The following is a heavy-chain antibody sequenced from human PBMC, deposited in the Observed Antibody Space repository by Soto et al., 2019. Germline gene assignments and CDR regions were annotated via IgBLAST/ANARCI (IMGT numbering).Heavy chain of an antibody. Sequence: QVQLVESGGGVVQPGRSLRLSCAASGFTFSSYGMHWVRQAPGKGLEWVAVISYDGSNKYYADSVKGRFTISRDNSKNTLYLQMNSLRAEDTAEYYCAKDRGRIAAAGPHGAPDYWGQGTLVTVSS. D-gene: IGHD6-13*01. CDR1: GFTFSSYG. J-gene: IGHJ4*02. V-gene: IGHV3-30*18. CDR2: ISYDGSNK. CDR3: AKDRGRIAAAGPHGAPDY.